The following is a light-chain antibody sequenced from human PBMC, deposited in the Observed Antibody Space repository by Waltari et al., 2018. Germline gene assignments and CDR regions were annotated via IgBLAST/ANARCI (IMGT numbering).Light chain of an antibody. Sequence: QSALTQPASVSGSPGQSLTISCTGTSSDVGAFDYVSWYRQHPGKAPQLIIYDVNKRPSAYSGRFSASKSGNTASLTISDLQSEDEAKYFCGSYTTTNTLLFGGGTYLTVL. J-gene: IGLJ2*01. CDR1: SSDVGAFDY. CDR2: DVN. V-gene: IGLV2-14*03. CDR3: GSYTTTNTLL.